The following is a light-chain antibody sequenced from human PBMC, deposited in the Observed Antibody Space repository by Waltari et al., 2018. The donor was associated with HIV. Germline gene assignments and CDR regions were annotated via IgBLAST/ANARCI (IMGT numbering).Light chain of an antibody. Sequence: HSALTQPASVSGSPGQSITISCTGPPSAFDPFNFFSWYQQSPGRAPKLIIFEVYSRPSGVSERFSGSKSRDTASLTISALRAEDEADYFCSSYSARGFVAFGGGTKVTVL. CDR3: SSYSARGFVA. J-gene: IGLJ3*02. CDR2: EVY. V-gene: IGLV2-14*01. CDR1: PSAFDPFNF.